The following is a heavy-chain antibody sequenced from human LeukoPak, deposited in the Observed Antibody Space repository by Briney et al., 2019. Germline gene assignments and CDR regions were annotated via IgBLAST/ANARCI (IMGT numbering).Heavy chain of an antibody. Sequence: PGGSLRLSCAASGFTFGSYAMSWVRQAPGKGLEWVSAISGSGGSTYYADSVKGRFTISRDNSKNTLYLQMNSLRAEDTAVYYCATFLWFGELLSHFDYWGQGTLVTVSS. CDR2: ISGSGGST. J-gene: IGHJ4*02. V-gene: IGHV3-23*01. D-gene: IGHD3-10*01. CDR3: ATFLWFGELLSHFDY. CDR1: GFTFGSYA.